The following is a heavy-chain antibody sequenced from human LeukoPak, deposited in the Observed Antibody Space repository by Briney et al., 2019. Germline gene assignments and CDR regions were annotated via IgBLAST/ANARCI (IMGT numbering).Heavy chain of an antibody. CDR1: GFTFSSYG. V-gene: IGHV3-23*01. Sequence: GGSLRLSCAASGFTFSSYGMSWVRQAPGKGLEWVSAISGSGGSTYYADSVKGRFTISRDNSQNTLYLQMNSLRAEDTAVYYCAAVGAVSSSRVLGYFDFWGQGTLVTVSS. J-gene: IGHJ4*02. CDR2: ISGSGGST. CDR3: AAVGAVSSSRVLGYFDF. D-gene: IGHD6-13*01.